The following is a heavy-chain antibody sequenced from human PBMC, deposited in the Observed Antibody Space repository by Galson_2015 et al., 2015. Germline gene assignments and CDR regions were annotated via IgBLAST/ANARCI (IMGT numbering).Heavy chain of an antibody. CDR1: GFTFSSYA. CDR2: ISHDGSNK. CDR3: ARERYDFWSGPVGGAFDI. D-gene: IGHD3-3*01. J-gene: IGHJ3*02. V-gene: IGHV3-30*16. Sequence: LRLSCAASGFTFSSYAMHWVRQAPGKGLEWVAVISHDGSNKYYADSVKGRFTISRDNSKNTLYLKMNSLRAEDTAVYYCARERYDFWSGPVGGAFDIWGQGTMVTVSP.